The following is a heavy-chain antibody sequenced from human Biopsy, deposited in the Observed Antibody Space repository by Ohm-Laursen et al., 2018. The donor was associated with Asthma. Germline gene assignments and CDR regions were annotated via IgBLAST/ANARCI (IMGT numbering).Heavy chain of an antibody. J-gene: IGHJ5*02. V-gene: IGHV1-69*01. CDR1: GGTFNTYV. CDR3: ARKAGSCISRTCYSLDL. D-gene: IGHD2-2*01. CDR2: INSVFGTT. Sequence: SSVKVSCKSLGGTFNTYVIGWVRQAPGQGLEWMGGINSVFGTTTYPQKFQDRVKITADDSTSTVYMELSSLRSEDTAVYYCARKAGSCISRTCYSLDLWGQGTLVTVSS.